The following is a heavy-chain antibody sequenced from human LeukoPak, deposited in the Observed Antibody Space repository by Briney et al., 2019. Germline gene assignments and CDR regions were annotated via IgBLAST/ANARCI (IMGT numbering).Heavy chain of an antibody. V-gene: IGHV3-7*01. CDR3: ARVRYYDFWSGYYVDY. CDR1: GFTFSSYW. J-gene: IGHJ4*02. Sequence: AGGSLRLSCAASGFTFSSYWMSWVRQAPGKWLEWLANIKQDGSEKYYVDSVKGRFTISRDNAKNSLYLQMNSLRAEDTAVYYCARVRYYDFWSGYYVDYWGQGTLVTVSS. D-gene: IGHD3-3*01. CDR2: IKQDGSEK.